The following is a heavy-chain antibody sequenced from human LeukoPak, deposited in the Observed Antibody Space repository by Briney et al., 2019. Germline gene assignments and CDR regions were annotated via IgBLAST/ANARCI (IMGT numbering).Heavy chain of an antibody. J-gene: IGHJ4*02. CDR1: GGTLNRDA. CDR2: VIPIFGTA. V-gene: IGHV1-69*01. CDR3: AREPGYSYGSRYFDY. Sequence: SVRVSCKASGGTLNRDAISWVRQAPGQGLEWMGGVIPIFGTANYAQEFQGRVTIIADESTSTAYMDLSSLRSEDTAVYYCAREPGYSYGSRYFDYWGQGTLVTVSS. D-gene: IGHD5-18*01.